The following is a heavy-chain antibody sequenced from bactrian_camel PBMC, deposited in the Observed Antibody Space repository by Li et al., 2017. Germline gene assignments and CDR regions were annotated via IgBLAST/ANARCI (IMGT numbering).Heavy chain of an antibody. Sequence: DVQLVESGGGSVQAGGSLRLSCTYTRRPNYVTWFRQGPGNGREGVASIYTGGGDGYYADSVKGRFTISHDNAKKTAYLQMNDLKFEDAAMYYCVTGVYCAHELSPDEYDVWGQGTQVTVS. D-gene: IGHD3*01. CDR1: TRRPNY. J-gene: IGHJ4*01. V-gene: IGHV3S40*01. CDR3: VTGVYCAHELSPDEYDV. CDR2: IYTGGGDG.